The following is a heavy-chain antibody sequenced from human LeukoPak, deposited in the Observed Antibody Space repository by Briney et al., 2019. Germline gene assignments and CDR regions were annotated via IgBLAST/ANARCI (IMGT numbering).Heavy chain of an antibody. J-gene: IGHJ3*02. CDR2: IYYSGST. CDR1: GGSIGSGGYY. D-gene: IGHD4-17*01. CDR3: ARVDPGDSYGFDI. Sequence: TSETLSLTCTVSGGSIGSGGYYWSWICQHPGKGLEWIGYIYYSGSTYYNPSLKSRITISVDTSKNQFSLKLSSVAAADTAVYYCARVDPGDSYGFDIWGQGTLVTVSS. V-gene: IGHV4-31*03.